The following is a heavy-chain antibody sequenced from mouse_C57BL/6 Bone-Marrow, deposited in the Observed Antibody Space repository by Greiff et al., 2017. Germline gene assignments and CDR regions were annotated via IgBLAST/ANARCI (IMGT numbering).Heavy chain of an antibody. J-gene: IGHJ1*03. CDR2: ISSGSSTI. Sequence: EVHLVESGGGLVKPGGSLKLSCAASGFTFSDYGMHWVRQAPEKGLEWVAYISSGSSTIYYADTVKGRFTISRDNAKNTLFLQMTSLRSEDTAMYYCARQSYYGSSRYFDVWGTGTTVTVSS. CDR3: ARQSYYGSSRYFDV. CDR1: GFTFSDYG. D-gene: IGHD1-1*01. V-gene: IGHV5-17*01.